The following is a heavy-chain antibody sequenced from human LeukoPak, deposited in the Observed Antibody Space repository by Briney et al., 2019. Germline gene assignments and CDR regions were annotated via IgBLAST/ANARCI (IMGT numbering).Heavy chain of an antibody. V-gene: IGHV4-39*07. D-gene: IGHD3-22*01. CDR1: GGSISSSSYY. CDR2: IYYSGST. Sequence: PSETLSLTRTVSGGSISSSSYYWGWIRQPPGKGLEWIGSIYYSGSTYYNPSLKSRVTISVDTSKNQFSLKLSSVTAADTAVYYCARVAYYDSSGYHFDYWGQGTLVTVSS. J-gene: IGHJ4*02. CDR3: ARVAYYDSSGYHFDY.